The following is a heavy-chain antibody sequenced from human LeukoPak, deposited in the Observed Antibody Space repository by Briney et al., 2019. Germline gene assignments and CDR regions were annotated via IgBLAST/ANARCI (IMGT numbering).Heavy chain of an antibody. Sequence: SEXLSLTCTVSGGSISSYYWSWIRQPPGKGLEWIGYIYYSGSTNYNPSLTSRVTISVDTSKNQFSLKLSSVTAADTAVYYCARSNSGSYWYYFDYWGQGTLVTVSS. CDR1: GGSISSYY. D-gene: IGHD1-26*01. CDR3: ARSNSGSYWYYFDY. CDR2: IYYSGST. V-gene: IGHV4-59*01. J-gene: IGHJ4*02.